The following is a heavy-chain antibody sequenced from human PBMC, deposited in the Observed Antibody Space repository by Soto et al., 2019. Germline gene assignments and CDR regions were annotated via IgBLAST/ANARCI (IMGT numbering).Heavy chain of an antibody. CDR2: IYYSGST. D-gene: IGHD4-4*01. V-gene: IGHV4-39*01. CDR3: PRHDYSNSENFKWFDP. Sequence: LSLTCTVSGGSISSSNYYWGWIRQPPGRGLEWIGTIYYSGSTYYNPSLKSRVTISVDTSKNQFSLKLSSVTAADKAVYYCPRHDYSNSENFKWFDPWGQGTLVTVSS. CDR1: GGSISSSNYY. J-gene: IGHJ5*02.